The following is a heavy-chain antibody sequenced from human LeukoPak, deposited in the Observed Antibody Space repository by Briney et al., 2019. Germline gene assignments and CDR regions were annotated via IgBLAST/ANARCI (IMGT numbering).Heavy chain of an antibody. J-gene: IGHJ6*04. V-gene: IGHV3-48*03. CDR1: GFTFRSYA. CDR2: ISSSGSTI. CDR3: AELGITMIGGV. D-gene: IGHD3-10*02. Sequence: GGSLRLSCIASGFTFRSYAMSWVRQAPGKGLAWVSYISSSGSTIYYADSVKGRFTISRDNAKNSLYLQMNSLRAEDTAVYYCAELGITMIGGVWGKGTTVTISS.